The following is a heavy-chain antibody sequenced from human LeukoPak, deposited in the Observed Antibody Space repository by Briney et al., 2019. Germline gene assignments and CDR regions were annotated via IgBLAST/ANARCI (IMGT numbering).Heavy chain of an antibody. J-gene: IGHJ4*02. CDR1: GYTFTGYY. Sequence: GASVKVSCKASGYTFTGYYMHWVRQAPGQGLEWMGRINPNSGGTNYAQKFQGRVTMTRDTSISTAYMELSRLRSVDTAVYYCARGYDFWSGYYMVYWGQGTLVTVSS. D-gene: IGHD3-3*01. CDR3: ARGYDFWSGYYMVY. V-gene: IGHV1-2*06. CDR2: INPNSGGT.